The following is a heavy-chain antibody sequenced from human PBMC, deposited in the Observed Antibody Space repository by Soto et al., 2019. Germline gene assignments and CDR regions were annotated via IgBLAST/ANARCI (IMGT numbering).Heavy chain of an antibody. CDR3: AKWRALGYGMDV. CDR2: ISGSGGST. CDR1: GFTFSSYA. V-gene: IGHV3-23*01. J-gene: IGHJ6*02. D-gene: IGHD7-27*01. Sequence: GGSLRLSCAASGFTFSSYAMSWVRQAPGKGLEWVSAISGSGGSTYYADSVKGRFTISRDNSKNTLYLQMNSLGAEDTAVYYCAKWRALGYGMDVWGQGTTVTVSS.